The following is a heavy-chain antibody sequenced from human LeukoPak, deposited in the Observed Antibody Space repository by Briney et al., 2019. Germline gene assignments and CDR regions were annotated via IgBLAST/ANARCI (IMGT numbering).Heavy chain of an antibody. J-gene: IGHJ3*01. Sequence: AGGSLRLSCAASAFSFSKFALIWVRQAPGKGLEWVSAISASGGYTLYADAVKGRFTVSRDNSKNTLYLQINSLRPEDTAMYYCAKDPNGDYIGAFDFWGEGTMVTVSS. D-gene: IGHD4-17*01. V-gene: IGHV3-23*01. CDR2: ISASGGYT. CDR1: AFSFSKFA. CDR3: AKDPNGDYIGAFDF.